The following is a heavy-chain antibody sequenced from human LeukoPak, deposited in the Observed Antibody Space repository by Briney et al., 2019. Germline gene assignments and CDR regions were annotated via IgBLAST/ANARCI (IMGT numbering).Heavy chain of an antibody. CDR3: ARNWFPDF. Sequence: GGSLRLSCAASGFTFSSYWMHWVRQAPGKGLVWVSHINTDGSTINYADSVKGRFTISRDNAKNTLYLQMDSLRAEGTAVYYCARNWFPDFWGQGTLVTVSS. CDR1: GFTFSSYW. CDR2: INTDGSTI. D-gene: IGHD3-10*01. J-gene: IGHJ4*02. V-gene: IGHV3-74*01.